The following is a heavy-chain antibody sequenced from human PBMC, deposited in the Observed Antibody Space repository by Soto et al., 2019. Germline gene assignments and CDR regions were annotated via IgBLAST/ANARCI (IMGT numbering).Heavy chain of an antibody. CDR3: ARVSGIYYYGMDV. J-gene: IGHJ6*02. Sequence: SXTLYLTGAVYGGSFSGSYCSWIVQPPGKGLEWIGEINHSGSTNYNPSLKSRVTISVDTSKNQVSLKLSSVNAADTAVYYCARVSGIYYYGMDVWGQGTTVTVSS. D-gene: IGHD3-10*01. CDR2: INHSGST. V-gene: IGHV4-34*01. CDR1: GGSFSGSY.